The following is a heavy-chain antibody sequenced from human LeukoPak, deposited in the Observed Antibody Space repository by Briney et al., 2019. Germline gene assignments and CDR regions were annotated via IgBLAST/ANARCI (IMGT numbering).Heavy chain of an antibody. CDR2: ISAYNGNT. V-gene: IGHV1-18*01. Sequence: ASVKVSCKASGYTFTSYDINWVRQAPGQGLEWMGWISAYNGNTNYAQKLQGRVTMTTDTSTSTAYMELRSLRSDDTAVYYCARELGYCSGGSCALGAFDIWGQGTMVTVSS. J-gene: IGHJ3*02. D-gene: IGHD2-15*01. CDR1: GYTFTSYD. CDR3: ARELGYCSGGSCALGAFDI.